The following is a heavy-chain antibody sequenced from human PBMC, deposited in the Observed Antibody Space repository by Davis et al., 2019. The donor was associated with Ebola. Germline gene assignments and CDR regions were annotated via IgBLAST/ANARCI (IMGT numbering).Heavy chain of an antibody. V-gene: IGHV1-46*03. D-gene: IGHD4-17*01. CDR1: GNIFTTYG. J-gene: IGHJ5*02. Sequence: AASVKVSCKASGNIFTTYGLSCVRQAPGQGLEWMGIINPSGGSTSYAQKFQGRVTMTRDTSTSTVYMELSSLRSEDTAVYYCARGTTVTYQTWFDPWGQGTLVTVSS. CDR3: ARGTTVTYQTWFDP. CDR2: INPSGGST.